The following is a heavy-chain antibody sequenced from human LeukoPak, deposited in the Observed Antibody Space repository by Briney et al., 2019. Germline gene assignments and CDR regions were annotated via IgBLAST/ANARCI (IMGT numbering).Heavy chain of an antibody. V-gene: IGHV4-4*07. J-gene: IGHJ6*02. D-gene: IGHD2-21*02. CDR1: GGSISSYY. CDR3: AREYCGGDCYSAWYYGMDV. CDR2: IYTSGST. Sequence: PSETLSLTCTVSGGSISSYYWSWIRQPAGKGLEWIGRIYTSGSTYYNPSLKSRVTISVDTSKNQFSLKLSSVTAADTAVYYCAREYCGGDCYSAWYYGMDVWGQGTTVTVSS.